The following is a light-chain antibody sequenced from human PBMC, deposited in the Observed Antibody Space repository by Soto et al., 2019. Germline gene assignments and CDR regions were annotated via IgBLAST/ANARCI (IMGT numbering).Light chain of an antibody. Sequence: NFMLTQPHSVSASPGKTVTISCTRSSGTLASIYVQWYQQRPGSAPTTVIYAHSQRPSGVPDRFSGSIDSSSNSASLTISGLRTEDEAVYYCQSYNHSNYWVFGGGTKLTVL. CDR1: SGTLASIY. CDR2: AHS. CDR3: QSYNHSNYWV. V-gene: IGLV6-57*04. J-gene: IGLJ3*02.